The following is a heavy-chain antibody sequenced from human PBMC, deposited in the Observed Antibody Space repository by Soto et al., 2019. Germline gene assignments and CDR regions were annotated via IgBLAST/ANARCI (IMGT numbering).Heavy chain of an antibody. V-gene: IGHV1-46*01. J-gene: IGHJ4*02. D-gene: IGHD3-22*01. Sequence: QVQLVQSGAEVKKPGASVKVSCKASGYTFTSYYMHWVRQAPGQGLEWMGIINPSGGSTSYAQKFQGRVTMPRDTSTSTVYMELSSLRSEDTAVYYCARDLGYDSSGYYIFDYWGQGTLVTVSS. CDR1: GYTFTSYY. CDR3: ARDLGYDSSGYYIFDY. CDR2: INPSGGST.